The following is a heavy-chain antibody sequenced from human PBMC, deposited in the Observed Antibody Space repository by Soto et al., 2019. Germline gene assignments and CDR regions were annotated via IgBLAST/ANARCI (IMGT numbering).Heavy chain of an antibody. J-gene: IGHJ5*02. V-gene: IGHV4-4*07. D-gene: IGHD1-1*01. Sequence: SETLSLTCTVSGASISGFYWSWIRKPAWKGLEWIGLIYDTGTSDYNPSLKSRVMMAVDTSNKQFSLNLRSVSAADTAVYYCVRDGTKTLRDCFDPWGQGISVTV. CDR3: VRDGTKTLRDCFDP. CDR1: GASISGFY. CDR2: IYDTGTS.